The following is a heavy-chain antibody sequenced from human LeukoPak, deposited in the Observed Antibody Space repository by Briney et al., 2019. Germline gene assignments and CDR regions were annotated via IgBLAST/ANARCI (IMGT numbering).Heavy chain of an antibody. Sequence: SVKVSCKASGGTFSSYAISWVRQAPGQGLEWMGGIIPIFGTANYAQKFQGRVTITTDESTSTAYMELSSLRSEDTAVYYCASGGASSHSIMDVWGKGTTVTVSS. CDR1: GGTFSSYA. CDR2: IIPIFGTA. CDR3: ASGGASSHSIMDV. V-gene: IGHV1-69*05. D-gene: IGHD3-10*01. J-gene: IGHJ6*03.